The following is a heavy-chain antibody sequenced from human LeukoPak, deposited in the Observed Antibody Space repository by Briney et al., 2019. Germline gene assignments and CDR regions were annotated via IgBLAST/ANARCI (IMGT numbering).Heavy chain of an antibody. Sequence: GGSLRLSCAASGFTFSSYWMSWVRQAPGKGLEGVANIKQDGSEKYYVDSVKGRFTISRDNDKNSLYLQMNSLRAEDTAVYYCARDRANYYYYYGMDVWGQGTTVTVSS. CDR1: GFTFSSYW. J-gene: IGHJ6*02. V-gene: IGHV3-7*01. CDR2: IKQDGSEK. CDR3: ARDRANYYYYYGMDV.